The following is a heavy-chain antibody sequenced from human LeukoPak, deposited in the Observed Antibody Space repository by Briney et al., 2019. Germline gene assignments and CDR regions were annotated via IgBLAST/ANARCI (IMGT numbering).Heavy chain of an antibody. Sequence: GGSLRLSCAASGFTFSDYYMSWIRHAPGKGQGLVSYISSSGSTIYYADSVKGRCTISRDNAKNSLSLQMNSLRAEHTAVYYCAREVRAGFDYWGQGTLVTVSS. CDR2: ISSSGSTI. V-gene: IGHV3-11*01. CDR3: AREVRAGFDY. J-gene: IGHJ4*02. CDR1: GFTFSDYY. D-gene: IGHD2-2*01.